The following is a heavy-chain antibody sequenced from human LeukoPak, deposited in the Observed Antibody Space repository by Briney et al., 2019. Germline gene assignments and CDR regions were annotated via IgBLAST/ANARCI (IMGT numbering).Heavy chain of an antibody. V-gene: IGHV4-59*08. CDR2: IYYSGST. Sequence: KPSETLSLTCTVSGGSISSYYRSWIRQPPGKGLEWIGYIYYSGSTNYNPSLKSRVTISVDTSKNQFSLKLSSVTAADTAVYYCARHRYDYVWGSYRYTSYFDYWGQGTLVTVSS. D-gene: IGHD3-16*02. CDR3: ARHRYDYVWGSYRYTSYFDY. CDR1: GGSISSYY. J-gene: IGHJ4*02.